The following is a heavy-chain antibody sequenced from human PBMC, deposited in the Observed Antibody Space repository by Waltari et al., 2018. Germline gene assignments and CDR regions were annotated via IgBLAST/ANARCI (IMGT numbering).Heavy chain of an antibody. CDR1: GGSFSGYY. CDR3: ARGVGSGNYYYYMDV. V-gene: IGHV4-34*01. Sequence: QVQLQQWGAGLLKPSETLSLTCAVYGGSFSGYYWSWIRQPPGKGLEWLGEINHSGSTNYNPSLKSRVTISVDTSKNQFSLKLSSVTADTAVYYCARGVGSGNYYYYMDVWDKGTTVTISS. D-gene: IGHD3-10*01. CDR2: INHSGST. J-gene: IGHJ6*03.